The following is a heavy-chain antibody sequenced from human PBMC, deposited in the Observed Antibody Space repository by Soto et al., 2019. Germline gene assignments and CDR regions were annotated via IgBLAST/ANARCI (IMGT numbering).Heavy chain of an antibody. CDR2: INTYNGNT. CDR3: AMVDVYVTPSPQDV. V-gene: IGHV1-18*01. J-gene: IGHJ6*02. CDR1: GYTFTRYG. D-gene: IGHD3-16*01. Sequence: QVQLVQSGAEVKNPGASVKVSCKASGYTFTRYGIAWARQAPGQGLEWMGWINTYNGNTNYAQNVQGRVTLTTDTSTSSAYMEQRSLRSNDTAIYYCAMVDVYVTPSPQDVWGQGTTVIVSS.